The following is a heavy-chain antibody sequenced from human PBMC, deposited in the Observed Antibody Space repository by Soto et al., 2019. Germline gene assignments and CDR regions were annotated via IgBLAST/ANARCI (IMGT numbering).Heavy chain of an antibody. CDR1: GYTFSTHW. Sequence: LGESLKISCKGSGYTFSTHWIAWVRQMPGKGLEWMGIIYPGDSDTRYSPSFQGQVTISADKSINTAYLQWSSLRVEDTAIYYCASSCGDDEWCYFDYWGQGAQVTVSS. J-gene: IGHJ4*02. CDR2: IYPGDSDT. V-gene: IGHV5-51*01. D-gene: IGHD2-8*01. CDR3: ASSCGDDEWCYFDY.